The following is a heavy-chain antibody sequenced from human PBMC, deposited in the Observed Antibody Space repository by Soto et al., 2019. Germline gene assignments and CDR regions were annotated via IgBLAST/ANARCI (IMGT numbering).Heavy chain of an antibody. V-gene: IGHV3-30-3*01. J-gene: IGHJ3*02. CDR2: ISYDGSNK. CDR3: ATTMSYDSSGYQEQWHDAFHI. D-gene: IGHD3-22*01. Sequence: QVQLVESGGGVVQPGRSLRLSCAASGFTFSSYAMHWVRQAPGKGLEWVAVISYDGSNKYYADSVKGRFTISRDNSKNTLYLQMNSLRAEDTAVYYCATTMSYDSSGYQEQWHDAFHIWGQGTMVTVSS. CDR1: GFTFSSYA.